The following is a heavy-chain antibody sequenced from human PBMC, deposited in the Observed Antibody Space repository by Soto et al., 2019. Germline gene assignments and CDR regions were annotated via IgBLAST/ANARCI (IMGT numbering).Heavy chain of an antibody. J-gene: IGHJ4*02. CDR2: ISSLSGNT. CDR1: GFSFSDYY. V-gene: IGHV3-11*06. D-gene: IGHD2-2*01. CDR3: ATVAGIATADPFDS. Sequence: GGSLRLSCAASGFSFSDYYMSWVRQSPGKGLEWISHISSLSGNTDYADSVKGRFTISRDDARKALYLEMTTLRVEDTALYYCATVAGIATADPFDSWGQGTLVTVSS.